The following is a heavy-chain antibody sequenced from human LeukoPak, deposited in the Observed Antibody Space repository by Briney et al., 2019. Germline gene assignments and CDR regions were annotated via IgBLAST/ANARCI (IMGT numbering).Heavy chain of an antibody. J-gene: IGHJ4*02. D-gene: IGHD5-24*01. CDR1: GYSFSSYW. CDR2: IYPPDSDT. Sequence: KLGESLKISCKGSGYSFSSYWIAWVRQMPGKGLEWMGIIYPPDSDTRYSPSFQGQVTISADKSVSTAYLQWNSLKASDTAIYYCARGWPQSFDFWGQGTLVTVSS. CDR3: ARGWPQSFDF. V-gene: IGHV5-51*01.